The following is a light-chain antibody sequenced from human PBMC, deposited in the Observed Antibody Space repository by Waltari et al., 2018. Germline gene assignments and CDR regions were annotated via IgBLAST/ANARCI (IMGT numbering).Light chain of an antibody. Sequence: EIVLTQSPGTLSLSPGERVTLSCRASQSVSRALAWYQQKPGQAPRLLIYGASSRATGIPDRFSGSGSGTDFSLTISRPGPEDFAVYYCQHYVRLPVTFGQGTKVEIK. V-gene: IGKV3-20*01. CDR1: QSVSRA. CDR2: GAS. J-gene: IGKJ1*01. CDR3: QHYVRLPVT.